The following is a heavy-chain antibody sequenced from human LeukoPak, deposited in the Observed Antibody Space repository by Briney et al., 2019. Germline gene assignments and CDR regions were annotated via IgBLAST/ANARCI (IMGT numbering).Heavy chain of an antibody. CDR2: IYYSGST. J-gene: IGHJ4*02. V-gene: IGHV4-39*07. D-gene: IGHD1-26*01. CDR3: ASNPEWEWEGFDY. CDR1: GGSISSYY. Sequence: SETLSLTRTVSGGSISSYYWGWIRQPPGKGLEWIGSIYYSGSTYYNPSLKSRVTISVDTSKNQFSLKLSSVTAADTAVYYCASNPEWEWEGFDYWGQGTLVTVSS.